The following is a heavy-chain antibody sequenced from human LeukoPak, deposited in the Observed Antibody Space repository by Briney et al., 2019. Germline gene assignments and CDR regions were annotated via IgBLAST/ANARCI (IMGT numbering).Heavy chain of an antibody. CDR3: AKGSSSWYGGVDY. CDR1: GFTFSSDA. CDR2: ISGSGGST. Sequence: GGSLRLSCAASGFTFSSDAMSWVRQAPGKGLEWVSGISGSGGSTYYADSVKGRFTISRDNSKNTLYLQMNSLRAEDTAVYYCAKGSSSWYGGVDYWGQGTLVTVSS. J-gene: IGHJ4*02. D-gene: IGHD6-13*01. V-gene: IGHV3-23*01.